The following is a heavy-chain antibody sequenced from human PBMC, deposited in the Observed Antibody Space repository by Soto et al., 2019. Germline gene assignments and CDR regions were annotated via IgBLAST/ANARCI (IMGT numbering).Heavy chain of an antibody. D-gene: IGHD5-18*01. V-gene: IGHV1-69*13. CDR3: ARDAEMQLHNWFDP. Sequence: ASVKVSCKASGGTFSSYAISWVRQAPGQGLEWMGGIIPIFGTANYAQKFQGRVTITADESTSTAYMELSSLRSEDTAVYYCARDAEMQLHNWFDPWGQGTLVTVSS. CDR2: IIPIFGTA. CDR1: GGTFSSYA. J-gene: IGHJ5*02.